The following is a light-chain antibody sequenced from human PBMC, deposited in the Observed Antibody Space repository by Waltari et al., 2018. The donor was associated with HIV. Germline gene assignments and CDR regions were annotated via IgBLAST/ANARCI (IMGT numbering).Light chain of an antibody. Sequence: QSALTQPPSASGSPGQSVTISCTGNSSDVGGYNYVSWYQQHPGKAPKLMIYEVTKLPSGVPDRFSGSKSGNPASLTVSGLQADDEADYYCSSYAGSNNLLFGGGTKLTVL. CDR2: EVT. J-gene: IGLJ2*01. CDR1: SSDVGGYNY. V-gene: IGLV2-8*01. CDR3: SSYAGSNNLL.